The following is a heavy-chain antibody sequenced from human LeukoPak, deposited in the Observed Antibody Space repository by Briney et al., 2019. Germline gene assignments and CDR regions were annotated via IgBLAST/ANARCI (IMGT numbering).Heavy chain of an antibody. CDR1: GFTFRSYG. V-gene: IGHV3-64*01. J-gene: IGHJ1*01. Sequence: GGSLRLSCAASGFTFRSYGMHWVRQAPGKGLEYVSAISSNGGRTYYANSVKGRFTISRDNSRNTLYLQMGSLRAEDVAVYYCATYYYDSGGFHFHHWGQGTLVTVSS. CDR3: ATYYYDSGGFHFHH. CDR2: ISSNGGRT. D-gene: IGHD3-22*01.